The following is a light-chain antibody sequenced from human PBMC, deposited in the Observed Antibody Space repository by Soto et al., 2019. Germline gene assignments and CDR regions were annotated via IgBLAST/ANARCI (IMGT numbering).Light chain of an antibody. CDR2: DAS. CDR3: QQYYSYLWT. Sequence: DIQMTQSPATLSASVGDRVTLTCRASQSISSWLAWYKQKPGKAPKLLIYDASSLESGVPSRFSGSGSGTEFTLTISSLQSEDFATYYCQQYYSYLWTFGQGTKVDI. V-gene: IGKV1-5*01. J-gene: IGKJ1*01. CDR1: QSISSW.